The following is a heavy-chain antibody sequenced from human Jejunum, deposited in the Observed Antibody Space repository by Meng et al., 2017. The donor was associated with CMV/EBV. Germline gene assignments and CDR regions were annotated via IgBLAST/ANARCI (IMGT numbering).Heavy chain of an antibody. CDR3: ARNARGSGY. V-gene: IGHV3-7*01. D-gene: IGHD3-10*01. CDR2: IKQDGSEK. J-gene: IGHJ4*02. CDR1: GFTFSTYW. Sequence: SCAASGFTFSTYWMTWVRQAPGKGLEWVANIKQDGSEKYDVDSVKSRFNISRDNAKNSLFLQMNSLRAEDTAMYYCARNARGSGYWGQGTLVTVSS.